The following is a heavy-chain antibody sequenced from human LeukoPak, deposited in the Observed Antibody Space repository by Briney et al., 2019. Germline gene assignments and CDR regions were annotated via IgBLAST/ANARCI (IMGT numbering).Heavy chain of an antibody. J-gene: IGHJ3*02. Sequence: GESLKISCKGSGYSFTSYWIGWVRQMPGKGLEWMGIIYPGDSDTRYSPSFQGQVTISADKSISTAYLQWSSLKASDTAMYYCARQVIGYCSSTSCADAFDIWGQGTMVTVSS. V-gene: IGHV5-51*01. D-gene: IGHD2-2*01. CDR3: ARQVIGYCSSTSCADAFDI. CDR1: GYSFTSYW. CDR2: IYPGDSDT.